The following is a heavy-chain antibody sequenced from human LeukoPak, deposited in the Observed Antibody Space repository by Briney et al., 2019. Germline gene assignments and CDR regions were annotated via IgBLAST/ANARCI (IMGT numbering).Heavy chain of an antibody. J-gene: IGHJ4*02. V-gene: IGHV3-23*01. CDR2: ISRSGGST. Sequence: GGSLRLPCAASGFTFSSYAMGWVRQAPGKGLEWVCAISRSGGSTYFADSVKGRFTISRDNSKNTLYLQMNSLRAEDTAVYSCAKDLYATGVWGYFDYWGQGTLVTVSS. CDR1: GFTFSSYA. CDR3: AKDLYATGVWGYFDY. D-gene: IGHD3-16*01.